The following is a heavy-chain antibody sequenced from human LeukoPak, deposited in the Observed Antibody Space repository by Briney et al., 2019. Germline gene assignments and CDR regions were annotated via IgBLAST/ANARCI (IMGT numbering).Heavy chain of an antibody. CDR2: INPNSGGT. V-gene: IGHV1-2*02. CDR1: GYTFTGYY. CDR3: ARGRQLDPDAFDI. J-gene: IGHJ3*02. Sequence: ASVKVSCKASGYTFTGYYMHWVRQAPGQGLEWMGWINPNSGGTNYAQKFQGRVTMTRDTSISTAYMELSRLRSDDTAVYYCARGRQLDPDAFDIWVQGTMVTVSS. D-gene: IGHD1-1*01.